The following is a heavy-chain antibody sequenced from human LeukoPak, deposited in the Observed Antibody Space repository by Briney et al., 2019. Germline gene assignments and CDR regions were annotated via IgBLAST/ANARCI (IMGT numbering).Heavy chain of an antibody. D-gene: IGHD5-24*01. V-gene: IGHV4-59*01. CDR3: AAFRDGYNWHLDY. J-gene: IGHJ4*02. CDR1: GGSISSYY. CDR2: IYYSGST. Sequence: SETLSLTCTVSGGSISSYYWSWIRQPPGKGLEWIGYIYYSGSTNYNPSLKSRVTISVDTSKNQFSLKLSSVTAADTAVYYCAAFRDGYNWHLDYWGQGTLVTVSS.